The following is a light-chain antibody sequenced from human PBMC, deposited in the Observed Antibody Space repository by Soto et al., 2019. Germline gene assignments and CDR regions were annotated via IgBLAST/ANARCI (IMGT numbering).Light chain of an antibody. Sequence: DVPMTQSPSTVSASIGDRVTITCPASQNIRSWVAWYQQKPGKAPELLIYSASGLETGVPSRFSGSGFRTEFTLTISSLHPDDFATYYCQEYNGDSGLTFGGGTKVAIK. CDR1: QNIRSW. CDR2: SAS. J-gene: IGKJ4*01. V-gene: IGKV1-5*03. CDR3: QEYNGDSGLT.